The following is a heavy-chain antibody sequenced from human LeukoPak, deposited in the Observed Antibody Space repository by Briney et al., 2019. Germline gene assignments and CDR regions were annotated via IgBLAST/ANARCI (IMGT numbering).Heavy chain of an antibody. V-gene: IGHV1-18*01. CDR2: ISAYNGNT. CDR3: ARAGVWDYSDSSGYHNAAFDI. D-gene: IGHD3-22*01. J-gene: IGHJ3*02. Sequence: ASVKVSCKASGYTFTSYGISWVRQAPGQGLEWMGWISAYNGNTNYAQKLQGRVTMTTDTSTSTAYMELRSLRSHDTAVYYCARAGVWDYSDSSGYHNAAFDIWGQGTMVTVSS. CDR1: GYTFTSYG.